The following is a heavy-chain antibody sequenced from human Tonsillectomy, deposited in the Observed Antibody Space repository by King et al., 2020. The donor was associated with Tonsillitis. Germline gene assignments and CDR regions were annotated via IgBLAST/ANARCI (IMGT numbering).Heavy chain of an antibody. CDR2: ISYDGSNK. V-gene: IGHV3-30*18. D-gene: IGHD4-17*01. CDR1: GFTFSSYG. CDR3: AKDPDTVTTFLGWFDP. J-gene: IGHJ5*02. Sequence: VQLVESGGGVVQPGRSLRLSCAASGFTFSSYGMHWVRQAPGKGLEWVAVISYDGSNKYYADSVKGRFTISRDNSKNTLDLQMNSLRAEDTAVYYCAKDPDTVTTFLGWFDPWGQGTLVTVSS.